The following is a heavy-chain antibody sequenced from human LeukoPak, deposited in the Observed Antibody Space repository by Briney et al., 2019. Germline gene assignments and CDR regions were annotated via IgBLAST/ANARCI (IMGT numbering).Heavy chain of an antibody. V-gene: IGHV4-59*08. CDR2: IYYSGST. D-gene: IGHD5-12*01. J-gene: IGHJ4*02. CDR3: ARSGYSGYDYYY. CDR1: GGSISSYY. Sequence: TSETLSLTCTVSGGSISSYYWSWIRQPPGKGLEWIGYIYYSGSTNYNPSLKSRVTISVDTSKNQFSLKLSSVTAADTAVYYCARSGYSGYDYYYWGQGTLVTVSS.